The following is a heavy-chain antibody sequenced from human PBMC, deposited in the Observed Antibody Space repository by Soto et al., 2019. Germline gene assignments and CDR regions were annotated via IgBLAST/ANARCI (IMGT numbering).Heavy chain of an antibody. CDR1: GGSITSGGYY. CDR2: IYSSGYT. D-gene: IGHD3-22*01. V-gene: IGHV4-31*03. J-gene: IGHJ4*02. CDR3: ASVDSSGYYSGD. Sequence: QVQLQESGPGLVKPSQTLSLTCTVSGGSITSGGYYWSWIRQHPGKGLEWIGYIYSSGYTYYNPSLKSRVTISVDTSKNQFSRKLSSVTAADTAVYYFASVDSSGYYSGDWGQGTLVTVSS.